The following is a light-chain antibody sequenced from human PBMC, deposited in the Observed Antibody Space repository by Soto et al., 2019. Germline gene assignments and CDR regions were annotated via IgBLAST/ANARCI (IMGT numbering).Light chain of an antibody. J-gene: IGKJ2*01. CDR1: QGISSY. V-gene: IGKV1-8*01. CDR2: AAS. CDR3: QQYYNYPRT. Sequence: AIRMTQSPSSFSASTGDRVTITCRASQGISSYLAWYQQKPGKAPKLLIYAASTLQSGVPSRFSGSGSGTDFTLTISCLQSEDFATYYCQQYYNYPRTLGQGTKLEIK.